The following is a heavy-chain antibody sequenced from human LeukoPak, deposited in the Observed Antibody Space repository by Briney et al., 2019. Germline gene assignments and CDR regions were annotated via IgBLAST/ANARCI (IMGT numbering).Heavy chain of an antibody. J-gene: IGHJ4*02. V-gene: IGHV4-59*12. CDR2: IYYSEST. CDR1: GGSISSYY. D-gene: IGHD6-13*01. CDR3: ARVASSNRAVFFDY. Sequence: SETLSLTCTVSGGSISSYYWSWIRQPPGKGLEWIGYIYYSESTNYNPSLKSPVTISVDTSKKQFSLKMSSVTAADPDWVFCARVASSNRAVFFDYWGQGTLVTVSS.